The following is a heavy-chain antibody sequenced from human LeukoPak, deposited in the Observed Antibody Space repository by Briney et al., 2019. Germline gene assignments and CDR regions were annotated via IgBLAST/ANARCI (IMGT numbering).Heavy chain of an antibody. CDR1: GYTFSSYA. CDR3: ARDGRRIQLWLQNFDY. D-gene: IGHD5-18*01. V-gene: IGHV7-4-1*02. J-gene: IGHJ4*02. CDR2: INTNTGNP. Sequence: ASVKVSCKASGYTFSSYAMNWVRQAPGQGLEWMGWINTNTGNPTYAQGFTGRFVFSLDTSVSTAYLQISSLKAEDTAVYYCARDGRRIQLWLQNFDYWGQGTLVTVSS.